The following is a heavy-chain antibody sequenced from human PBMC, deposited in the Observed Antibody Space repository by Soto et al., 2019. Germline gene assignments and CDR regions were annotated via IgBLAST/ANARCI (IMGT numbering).Heavy chain of an antibody. J-gene: IGHJ5*02. CDR3: ARENYYDSSGYENWFDP. CDR1: GFTFSSYA. Sequence: SLRLSCAASGFTFSSYAMHWVRQAPGKGLEWVAVISYDGSNKYYADSVKGRFTISRDNSKNTLYLQMNSLRAEDTAVYYCARENYYDSSGYENWFDPWGQGTLVTVSS. V-gene: IGHV3-30-3*01. CDR2: ISYDGSNK. D-gene: IGHD3-22*01.